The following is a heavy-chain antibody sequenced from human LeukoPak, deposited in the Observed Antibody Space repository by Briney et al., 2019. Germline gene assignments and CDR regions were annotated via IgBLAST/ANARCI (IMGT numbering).Heavy chain of an antibody. Sequence: GGSLRLSCAASGFTFSNYGMNWVRQAPGKGLEWVSSIRSGSSYIYYADSVKGRFTISRDDAENSLYLQMNSLRAEGTAVYYCARDYGDRCFDYWGQGTLVAVSS. D-gene: IGHD4-17*01. CDR1: GFTFSNYG. J-gene: IGHJ4*02. CDR3: ARDYGDRCFDY. V-gene: IGHV3-21*04. CDR2: IRSGSSYI.